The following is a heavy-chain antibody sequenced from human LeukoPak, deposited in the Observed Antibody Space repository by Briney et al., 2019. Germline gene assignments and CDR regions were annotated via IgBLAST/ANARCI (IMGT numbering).Heavy chain of an antibody. J-gene: IGHJ4*02. V-gene: IGHV3-30-3*01. CDR3: ARVLAWMARGGFDY. CDR1: GLPFSSNP. CDR2: ISHDGRDI. Sequence: GGSLRLSCAVSGLPFSSNPMHWVRQSPGKGLEWVSVISHDGRDIRYADSVKGRFTFSRDNSRNTLYLQMDSLRLEDTAVYYCARVLAWMARGGFDYWGQGTLVTVSS. D-gene: IGHD5-24*01.